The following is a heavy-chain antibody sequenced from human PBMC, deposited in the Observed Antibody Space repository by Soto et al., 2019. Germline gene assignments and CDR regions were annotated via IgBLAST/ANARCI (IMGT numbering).Heavy chain of an antibody. CDR3: VKDWRGEKCPCMDV. J-gene: IGHJ6*02. CDR1: GFTFWNYA. V-gene: IGHV3-23*01. D-gene: IGHD3-3*01. Sequence: EVQLLESGGGLGQPGGSLRLSCEASGFTFWNYAMTWVRQAPGKGPEWVSSISRNGDRTYYVDSVKGRFIISRDNSENTLFLQMDSLRAEDAAIYYCVKDWRGEKCPCMDVWGQGTTVTVSS. CDR2: ISRNGDRT.